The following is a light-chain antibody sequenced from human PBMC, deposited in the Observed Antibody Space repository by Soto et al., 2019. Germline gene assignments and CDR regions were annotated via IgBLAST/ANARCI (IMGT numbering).Light chain of an antibody. V-gene: IGLV2-14*01. CDR3: SSYRGSSTHV. CDR2: EVS. Sequence: QSALTQPASVSGSPGQWITISCTGTTSDVGAYNYVSCYQQYPGKAPKLLIHEVSNRPSGVSHRFSGSKSGNTASLTISGLQTEDEADYYCSSYRGSSTHVFGTGTKLTVL. CDR1: TSDVGAYNY. J-gene: IGLJ1*01.